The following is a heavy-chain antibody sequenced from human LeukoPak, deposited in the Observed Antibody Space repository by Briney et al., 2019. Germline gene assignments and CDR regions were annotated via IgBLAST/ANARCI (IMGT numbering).Heavy chain of an antibody. CDR3: AGVVVGATVFDY. V-gene: IGHV4-59*12. CDR2: IYYSGST. D-gene: IGHD1-26*01. J-gene: IGHJ4*02. Sequence: PSETLSLTCTVSGASISNYYWTWIRQPPGKGLEWIGYIYYSGSTNYNPSLKSRVTISVDTSKNQFSLKLSSVTAADTAVYYCAGVVVGATVFDYWGQGTLVTVSS. CDR1: GASISNYY.